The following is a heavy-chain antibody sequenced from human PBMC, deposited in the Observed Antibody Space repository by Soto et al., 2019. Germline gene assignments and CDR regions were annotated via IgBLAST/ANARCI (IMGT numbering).Heavy chain of an antibody. D-gene: IGHD3-9*01. Sequence: SETLSLTCAVYGGSFSGYYWSWIRQPPGKGLEWIGEINHSGSTNYNPSLKSRVTISVDTSKNQFSLKLSSVTAADTAVYYCARDRKALRYFDWLLPPHPFDPWGQGTLVTVSS. CDR2: INHSGST. V-gene: IGHV4-34*01. CDR3: ARDRKALRYFDWLLPPHPFDP. J-gene: IGHJ5*02. CDR1: GGSFSGYY.